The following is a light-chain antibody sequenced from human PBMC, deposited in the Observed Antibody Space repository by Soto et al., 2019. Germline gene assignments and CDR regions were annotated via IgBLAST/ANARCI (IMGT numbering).Light chain of an antibody. Sequence: QPVLTQPPSASGTPGQRVTISCSGSRSNIGDNYVCWYQQLPGTAPKLLIYRNDQRPSGVPDRFSGSKSGTSASLAIGGLRSEDEADYYCAAWDDSLSVLFGTGTKLTVL. V-gene: IGLV1-47*01. J-gene: IGLJ1*01. CDR1: RSNIGDNY. CDR3: AAWDDSLSVL. CDR2: RND.